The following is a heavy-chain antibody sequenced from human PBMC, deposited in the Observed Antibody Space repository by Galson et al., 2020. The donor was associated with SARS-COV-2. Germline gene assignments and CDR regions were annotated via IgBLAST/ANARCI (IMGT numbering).Heavy chain of an antibody. Sequence: HGESLKISCKGSGYRFTXXXIGWVRQMPGKGXEWMGXXXXXXXDTRYRPSFQGQVTISADKSIRTAYLQWSSLKASDTAMYYCARQPGGSSGYRRAFDIWGQGTRVTVSS. CDR2: XXXXXXDT. V-gene: IGHV5-51*01. CDR3: ARQPGGSSGYRRAFDI. D-gene: IGHD3-22*01. J-gene: IGHJ3*02. CDR1: GYRFTXXX.